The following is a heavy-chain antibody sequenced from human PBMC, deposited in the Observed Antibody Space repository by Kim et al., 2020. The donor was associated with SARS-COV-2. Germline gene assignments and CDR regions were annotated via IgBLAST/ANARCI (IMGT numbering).Heavy chain of an antibody. CDR3: AKALGLGHCSGSTCFYFLDV. V-gene: IGHV3-23*01. J-gene: IGHJ6*02. CDR2: ISGSGGST. Sequence: GGSLRLSCAASGFTFSNYAMNWVRQAPGKGLEWVSAISGSGGSTYYADSVKGRFTISRDNSKNTLYLQMNSLRAEDTALYYCAKALGLGHCSGSTCFYFLDVWGQGTTVTVSS. D-gene: IGHD2-2*01. CDR1: GFTFSNYA.